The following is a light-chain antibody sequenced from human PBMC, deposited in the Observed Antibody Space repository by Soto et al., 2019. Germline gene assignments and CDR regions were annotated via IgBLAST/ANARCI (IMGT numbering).Light chain of an antibody. J-gene: IGKJ5*01. CDR3: QQYNNWPPFT. Sequence: EIVMSLSPATLSVSKGERATLSCRASHSVRSNLAWYQQKPGQAPRLVIYAASTRATGIPDRFSGSVSGTEFTLTISSLQSEDFAVYYCQQYNNWPPFTFGQGTRLEIK. CDR2: AAS. V-gene: IGKV3-15*01. CDR1: HSVRSN.